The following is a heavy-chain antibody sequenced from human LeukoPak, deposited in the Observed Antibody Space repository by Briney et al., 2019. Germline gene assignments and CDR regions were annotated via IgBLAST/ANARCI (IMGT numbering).Heavy chain of an antibody. J-gene: IGHJ4*02. CDR1: GYTFTIYD. CDR2: MNPNSDNT. D-gene: IGHD2-15*01. CDR3: ARVRRGSPAAAKDY. Sequence: ASVKVSCXASGYTFTIYDINCVRQATGQRLGSMGWMNPNSDNTGYAQKFQGRVTMTRNTSISTAYMELSSLRSEDTAVYYCARVRRGSPAAAKDYWGQGTLVTVSS. V-gene: IGHV1-8*01.